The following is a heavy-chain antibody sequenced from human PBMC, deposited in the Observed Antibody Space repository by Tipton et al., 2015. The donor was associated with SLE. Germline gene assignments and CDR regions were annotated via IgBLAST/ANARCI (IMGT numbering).Heavy chain of an antibody. CDR3: ARSSAGPTSSIDY. V-gene: IGHV3-48*03. CDR1: GFTFSGYE. CDR2: ITASGGTI. D-gene: IGHD2-2*01. Sequence: SLRLSCAASGFTFSGYEIHWVRQAPGKGLEWVSYITASGGTIYYADSVKGRFTVSRDNAKNSLYLQMNSLRAEDTAFYYCARSSAGPTSSIDYWGLGTLVTVSS. J-gene: IGHJ4*02.